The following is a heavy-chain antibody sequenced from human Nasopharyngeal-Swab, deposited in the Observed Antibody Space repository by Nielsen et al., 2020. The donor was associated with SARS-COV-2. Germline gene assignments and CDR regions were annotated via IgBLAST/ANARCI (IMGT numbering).Heavy chain of an antibody. CDR2: ISSSSSYI. V-gene: IGHV3-21*04. D-gene: IGHD1-26*01. Sequence: GGSLRLSCAASGFTFSSYSMNWVRQAPGKGLEWVSSISSSSSYIYYADSVKGRFTISRDNAKNSLYLQMNSLRAEDTAVYYCAKDRLIQGAILFDYWGQGTLVTVSS. CDR1: GFTFSSYS. J-gene: IGHJ4*02. CDR3: AKDRLIQGAILFDY.